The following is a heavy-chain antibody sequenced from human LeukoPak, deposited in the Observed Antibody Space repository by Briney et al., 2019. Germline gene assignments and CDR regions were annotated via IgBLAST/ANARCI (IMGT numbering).Heavy chain of an antibody. CDR3: AREGGFYRPLDY. CDR2: VHLDGRT. Sequence: TSETLSLTCTVSGGSVINTNWWTWVRQPPGKGLEWIGEVHLDGRTNYNPSLESRLTMSVDVSENQVSLKLTSVTAADTAVYHCAREGGFYRPLDYSGQGTLVTVSS. CDR1: GGSVINTNW. D-gene: IGHD3-3*01. V-gene: IGHV4-4*02. J-gene: IGHJ4*02.